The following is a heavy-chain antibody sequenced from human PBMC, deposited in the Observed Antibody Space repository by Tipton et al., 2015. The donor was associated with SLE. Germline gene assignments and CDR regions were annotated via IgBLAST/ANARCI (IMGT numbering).Heavy chain of an antibody. Sequence: TLSLTCSVYVDSVTSTSYYLGWFRQPPGKGLAWIGSIDYSGSTYYNPSLKSRVTISVDTSKNQFSLKLTSVTAADTAVYYCARVALYCSGTSCNWFDPWGQGTLVTVSS. V-gene: IGHV4-39*01. J-gene: IGHJ5*02. CDR2: IDYSGST. CDR1: VDSVTSTSYY. D-gene: IGHD2-2*01. CDR3: ARVALYCSGTSCNWFDP.